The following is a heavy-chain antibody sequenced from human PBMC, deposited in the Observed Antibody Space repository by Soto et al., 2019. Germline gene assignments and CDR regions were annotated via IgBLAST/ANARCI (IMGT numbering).Heavy chain of an antibody. J-gene: IGHJ4*02. Sequence: EVQLLESGGGLVQPGGSLRLSCAASGFTFSSYAMSWVRQAPGKGLEWVSAISGSGGSTYYADSVKGQFTISRDNSKNTLYLQMSSLRAEDTAVYYCAKSRLGYCSSTSCLPPRYFDYWGQGSLVTASS. CDR3: AKSRLGYCSSTSCLPPRYFDY. V-gene: IGHV3-23*01. CDR2: ISGSGGST. D-gene: IGHD2-2*01. CDR1: GFTFSSYA.